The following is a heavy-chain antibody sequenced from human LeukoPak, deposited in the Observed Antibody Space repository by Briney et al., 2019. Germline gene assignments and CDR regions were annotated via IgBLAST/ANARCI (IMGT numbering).Heavy chain of an antibody. D-gene: IGHD3-10*01. CDR2: IWYDGSNK. J-gene: IGHJ6*02. CDR3: ARRVAGFGDYSYYGMDV. CDR1: GFTFSSYG. V-gene: IGHV3-33*01. Sequence: PGGSLRLSCAASGFTFSSYGMHWVRQAPGKGLEWVAVIWYDGSNKYYADSVKGRFTISRDNSKNTLYLQMNSLRAEDTAVYYCARRVAGFGDYSYYGMDVWGQGTTVTVSS.